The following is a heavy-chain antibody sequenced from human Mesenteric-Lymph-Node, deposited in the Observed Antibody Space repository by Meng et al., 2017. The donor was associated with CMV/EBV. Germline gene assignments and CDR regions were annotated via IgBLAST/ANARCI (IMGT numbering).Heavy chain of an antibody. J-gene: IGHJ4*02. CDR3: ARDYSGSYFFFDY. V-gene: IGHV3-11*04. Sequence: GESLKISCAASGFTFSDYYMSWIRQAPGKGLEWVSYISSSGSTIYYADSVKGRFTISRDNAKNSVYLQMNSLRAEDTAVYYCARDYSGSYFFFDYWGQGTLVTVSS. D-gene: IGHD1-26*01. CDR2: ISSSGSTI. CDR1: GFTFSDYY.